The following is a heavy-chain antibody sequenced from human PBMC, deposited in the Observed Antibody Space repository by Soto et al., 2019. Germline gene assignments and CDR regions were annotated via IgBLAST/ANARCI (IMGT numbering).Heavy chain of an antibody. D-gene: IGHD5-12*01. CDR1: GFTFTSSA. J-gene: IGHJ6*02. V-gene: IGHV1-58*01. Sequence: GASVKVSCKASGFTFTSSAVQWVRQARGQRLEWIGWIVVGSGNTNYAQKFQERVTITRDMSTSTAYMELSSLRSEDTAVHYCAACYSVYDFEGYYYYYGMDVWGQGTTVTVSS. CDR3: AACYSVYDFEGYYYYYGMDV. CDR2: IVVGSGNT.